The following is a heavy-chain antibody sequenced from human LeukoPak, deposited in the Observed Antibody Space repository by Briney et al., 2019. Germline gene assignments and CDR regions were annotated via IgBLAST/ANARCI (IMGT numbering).Heavy chain of an antibody. Sequence: PGGSLRLSCAASGFTFSDYYMSWIRQAPGKGLEWVSYISSSGTTISYTDSVKGRFTISRDNAKNSLYLQMNSLRAEDTAVYYCARVKNSSSPYDAFDIWGQGTMVTVSS. CDR1: GFTFSDYY. J-gene: IGHJ3*02. V-gene: IGHV3-11*01. CDR2: ISSSGTTI. D-gene: IGHD6-13*01. CDR3: ARVKNSSSPYDAFDI.